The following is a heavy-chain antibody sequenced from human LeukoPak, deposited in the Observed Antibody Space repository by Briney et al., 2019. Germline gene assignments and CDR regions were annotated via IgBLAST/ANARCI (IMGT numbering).Heavy chain of an antibody. CDR2: IYYSGST. CDR1: GGSISSYY. V-gene: IGHV4-59*12. Sequence: SETLSLTCTVSGGSISSYYWSWIRQPPGKGLEWIGYIYYSGSTNYNPSLKSRVTISVDTSKNQFSLKLSSVTAADTAVYCCARLWAADPNLDYWGQGTLVTVSS. J-gene: IGHJ4*02. CDR3: ARLWAADPNLDY. D-gene: IGHD6-13*01.